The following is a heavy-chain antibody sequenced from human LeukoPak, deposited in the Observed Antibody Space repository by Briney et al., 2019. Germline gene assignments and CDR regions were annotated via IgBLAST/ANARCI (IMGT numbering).Heavy chain of an antibody. Sequence: PGGSLRLSCAASGFTFSNYAMSWVRQAPGKGLEWVSAISGIGGTFYADSVKGRFTISRDNSKNTLFLQMNSLRAEDTAVYYCAKMVGGYSGHNDYWGQGTLVTVSS. D-gene: IGHD5-12*01. CDR2: ISGIGGT. CDR3: AKMVGGYSGHNDY. J-gene: IGHJ4*02. CDR1: GFTFSNYA. V-gene: IGHV3-23*01.